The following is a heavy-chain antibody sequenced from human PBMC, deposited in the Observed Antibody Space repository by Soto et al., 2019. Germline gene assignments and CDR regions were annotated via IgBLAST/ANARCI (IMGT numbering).Heavy chain of an antibody. J-gene: IGHJ6*02. CDR2: IYYSGST. CDR3: AGKCGGDCYSYYYYGMDV. CDR1: GGSISSSSYY. Sequence: SETLSLTCTVSGGSISSSSYYWGWIRQPPGKGLEWIGSIYYSGSTYYNPSLKSRVTISVDTSKNQFSLKLSSVTAADTAVYYCAGKCGGDCYSYYYYGMDVWGQGTTVTVSS. D-gene: IGHD2-21*02. V-gene: IGHV4-39*01.